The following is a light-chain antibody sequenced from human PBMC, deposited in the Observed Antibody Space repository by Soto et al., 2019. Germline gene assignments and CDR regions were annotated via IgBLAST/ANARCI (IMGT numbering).Light chain of an antibody. J-gene: IGKJ1*01. CDR3: QQYNSYS. CDR2: HAS. Sequence: IQLTQSPSTLPASVGDRVTLTCRASQSISNWLAWYQQKPGTAPKLLIYHASILETAVPSRFRGNGSGTEFTLTISSLQPGEFATYYCQQYNSYSFGQGSRVEIK. CDR1: QSISNW. V-gene: IGKV1-5*01.